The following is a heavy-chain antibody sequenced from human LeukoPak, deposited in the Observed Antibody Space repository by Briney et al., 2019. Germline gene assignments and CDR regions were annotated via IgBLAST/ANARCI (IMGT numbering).Heavy chain of an antibody. V-gene: IGHV3-48*03. CDR2: ISSSGTTI. CDR1: GLTFSSYE. J-gene: IGHJ4*02. Sequence: QPGGSLRLSCTTSGLTFSSYEMSWFRQAPGKGLEWVSYISSSGTTIYYVDSVKGRFTISRDNAKNSVYLQMNSLRAEDTAVYYCASRAIFGVVIMDYWGQGTLVTVSS. CDR3: ASRAIFGVVIMDY. D-gene: IGHD3-3*01.